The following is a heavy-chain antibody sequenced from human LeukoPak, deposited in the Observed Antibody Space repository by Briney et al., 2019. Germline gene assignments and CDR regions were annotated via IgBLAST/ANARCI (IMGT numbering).Heavy chain of an antibody. J-gene: IGHJ4*02. D-gene: IGHD1-26*01. CDR3: ARTYSGRSYYFDW. CDR1: GGSISSYY. V-gene: IGHV4-59*01. CDR2: ISYSGST. Sequence: SETLSLTCTVSGGSISSYYWSWIRQPPGKGLEWIGYISYSGSTYYNPALKSRVTISVDTSKNQFSLKLSSVTAADTAVYYCARTYSGRSYYFDWWGQGTLVTVSS.